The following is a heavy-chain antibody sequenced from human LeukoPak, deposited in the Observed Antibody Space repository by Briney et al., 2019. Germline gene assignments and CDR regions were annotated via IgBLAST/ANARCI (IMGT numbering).Heavy chain of an antibody. CDR2: ISGNSGST. CDR1: GFTFNGYA. J-gene: IGHJ3*02. Sequence: GGSLRLSCAASGFTFNGYAMSWVRQAPGEGLEWVSAISGNSGSTYYADSVKGRFTISRDNSKNTLNLQMNSLRAEDTAEYFCAKDIVVVPAANDAFDIWGQGTMVTVSS. D-gene: IGHD2-2*01. V-gene: IGHV3-23*01. CDR3: AKDIVVVPAANDAFDI.